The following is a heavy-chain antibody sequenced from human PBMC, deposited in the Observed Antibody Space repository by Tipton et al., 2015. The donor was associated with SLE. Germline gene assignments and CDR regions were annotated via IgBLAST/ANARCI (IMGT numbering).Heavy chain of an antibody. CDR3: AGPIYCSATFCSGPFAP. Sequence: TLSLTCSVSGGSITRYYWSWIRQPPGKGLEWIGEVHHNGSTNCNPSLKSRVTISVDTSNYQVSLNLSSVTAADTAVYYCAGPIYCSATFCSGPFAPWGQGTLVTVSS. CDR2: VHHNGST. D-gene: IGHD2-2*01. CDR1: GGSITRYY. J-gene: IGHJ5*02. V-gene: IGHV4-59*04.